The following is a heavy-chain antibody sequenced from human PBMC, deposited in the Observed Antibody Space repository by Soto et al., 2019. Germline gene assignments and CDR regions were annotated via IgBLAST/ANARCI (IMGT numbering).Heavy chain of an antibody. CDR1: GFTFSTHW. J-gene: IGHJ4*02. Sequence: EAQLVESGGGVVQPGGSLRLSCAASGFTFSTHWMSWVRKAPGRGLEWVANIREDATEEYDVDSVKGRFTISRDNAKNTVSLDMNTLRAEYTAVYDCAAQNGPAAAVLVLDFWGQRTLVTVS. V-gene: IGHV3-7*02. CDR2: IREDATEE. CDR3: AAQNGPAAAVLVLDF. D-gene: IGHD6-13*01.